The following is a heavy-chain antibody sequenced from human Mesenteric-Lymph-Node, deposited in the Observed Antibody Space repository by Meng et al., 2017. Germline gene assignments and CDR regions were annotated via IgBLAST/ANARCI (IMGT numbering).Heavy chain of an antibody. D-gene: IGHD3-10*01. J-gene: IGHJ4*02. CDR3: ARRVFYGSANFDY. Sequence: QLQLQESGPGLVKPSETPSLTCTVSGGSIRSSSYYWGWSRQPPGKGLEYIGSIFYSGNTYYNPSLKSRVTISIDTSENQFSLKLSSVTAADTAVYYCARRVFYGSANFDYWGQGTLVTVSS. V-gene: IGHV4-39*01. CDR1: GGSIRSSSYY. CDR2: IFYSGNT.